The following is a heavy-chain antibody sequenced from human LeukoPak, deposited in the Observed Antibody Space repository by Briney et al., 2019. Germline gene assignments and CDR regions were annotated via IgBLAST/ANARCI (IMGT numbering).Heavy chain of an antibody. CDR1: GYTLTELS. Sequence: ASVKVSCKVSGYTLTELSMHWVRQAPGKGLEWMGGFDPEDGETIYAQKFQGRVTMTEDTSTDTAYMELSSLRSEDTAVYYCAREMAGGGSYSGMHDAFDIWGQGTMGTVSS. J-gene: IGHJ3*02. CDR3: AREMAGGGSYSGMHDAFDI. V-gene: IGHV1-24*01. CDR2: FDPEDGET. D-gene: IGHD1-26*01.